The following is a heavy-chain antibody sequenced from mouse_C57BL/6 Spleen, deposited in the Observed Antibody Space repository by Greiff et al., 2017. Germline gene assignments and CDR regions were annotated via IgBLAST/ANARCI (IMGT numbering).Heavy chain of an antibody. Sequence: ESGPGLVKPSQSLSLTCSVTGYSITSGYYWNWIRQFPGNKLEWMGYISYDGSNNYNPSLKNRISITRDTSKNQFFLKLNSVTTEDTATYYCARSYGITDYWGQGTTLTVSS. CDR3: ARSYGITDY. CDR1: GYSITSGYY. V-gene: IGHV3-6*01. CDR2: ISYDGSN. D-gene: IGHD1-1*01. J-gene: IGHJ2*01.